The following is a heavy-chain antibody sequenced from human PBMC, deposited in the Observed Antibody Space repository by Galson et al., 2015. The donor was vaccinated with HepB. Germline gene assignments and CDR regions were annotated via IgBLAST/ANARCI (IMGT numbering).Heavy chain of an antibody. CDR1: GFTFSSYN. J-gene: IGHJ4*02. V-gene: IGHV3-48*01. Sequence: SLRLSCAASGFTFSSYNMNWVRQAPGKGLEWLAYFNYSSGTIYFADSVMGRFTIPRDNAKNSLFLPMNSLRAEDTAVYYCARDLRLMGAPTEGVDYWGQGTLVTVSS. CDR3: ARDLRLMGAPTEGVDY. CDR2: FNYSSGTI. D-gene: IGHD2-8*01.